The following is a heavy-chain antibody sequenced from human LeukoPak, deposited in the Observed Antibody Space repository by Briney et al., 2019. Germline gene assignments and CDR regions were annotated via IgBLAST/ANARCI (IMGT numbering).Heavy chain of an antibody. CDR1: GGPFSGYY. V-gene: IGHV4-34*01. CDR3: ARGSKTFDY. Sequence: SETLSLTCAVYGGPFSGYYWSWIRQPPGKGLEWIGEIDHSGSTTYNPSLKSRATISVDTSKNQFSLKLSSVTAADTAVYYCARGSKTFDYWGQGTLVTVSS. CDR2: IDHSGST. J-gene: IGHJ4*02.